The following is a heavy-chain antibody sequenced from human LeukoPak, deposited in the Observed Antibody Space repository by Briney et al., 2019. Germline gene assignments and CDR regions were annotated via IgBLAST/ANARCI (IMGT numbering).Heavy chain of an antibody. Sequence: SVNVSCKASGGTFSSYAISWVRQAPGQGLEWMGGIIPIFGTANYAQKFQGRVTITADESTSTAYMELSSLRSEDTAVYYCARFRGRERMVDYWGQGTLVTVSS. CDR3: ARFRGRERMVDY. CDR2: IIPIFGTA. D-gene: IGHD1-26*01. CDR1: GGTFSSYA. J-gene: IGHJ4*02. V-gene: IGHV1-69*13.